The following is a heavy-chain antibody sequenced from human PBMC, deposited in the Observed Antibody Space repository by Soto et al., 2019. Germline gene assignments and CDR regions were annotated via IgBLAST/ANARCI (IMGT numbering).Heavy chain of an antibody. Sequence: SETLSLTCPVSGGSISSYYWSWIRQPPGKGLEWIGYIYYSGSTNYNPSLKSRVTISVDTSKNQFSLKLSSVTAADTAVYYCARITRRYFDWLLSFYYYYMDVWGKGTTVTVSS. CDR1: GGSISSYY. CDR2: IYYSGST. J-gene: IGHJ6*03. D-gene: IGHD3-9*01. V-gene: IGHV4-59*01. CDR3: ARITRRYFDWLLSFYYYYMDV.